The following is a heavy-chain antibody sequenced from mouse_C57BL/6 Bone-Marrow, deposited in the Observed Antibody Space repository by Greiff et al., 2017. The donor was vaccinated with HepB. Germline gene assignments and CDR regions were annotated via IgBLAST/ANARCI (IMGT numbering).Heavy chain of an antibody. CDR3: ARVHYDDDWFAY. Sequence: QVQLQQSGAELARPGASVKLSCKASGYTFTSYGISWVKQRTGQGLEWIGEIYPRSGNTYYNEKFKGKATLTADKSSSTAYMELRSLTSEDSAVYFCARVHYDDDWFAYWGQGTLVTVSA. D-gene: IGHD2-4*01. V-gene: IGHV1-81*01. CDR2: IYPRSGNT. CDR1: GYTFTSYG. J-gene: IGHJ3*01.